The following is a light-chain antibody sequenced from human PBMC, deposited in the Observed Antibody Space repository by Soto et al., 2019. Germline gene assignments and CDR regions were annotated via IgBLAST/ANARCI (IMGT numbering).Light chain of an antibody. CDR2: AAS. J-gene: IGKJ3*01. V-gene: IGKV1-12*01. Sequence: DIQMTQSPSSVSASVGDRVTITCRASQGISSWLAWYQQKPGKAPKLLIYAASGLQSGDPTRFIGSGSGTDFTITISRLQPEDFATYNCQKANSFFRVTFGPGTKVDIK. CDR1: QGISSW. CDR3: QKANSFFRVT.